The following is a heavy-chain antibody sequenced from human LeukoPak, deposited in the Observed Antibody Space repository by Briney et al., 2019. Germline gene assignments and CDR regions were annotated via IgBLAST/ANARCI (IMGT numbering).Heavy chain of an antibody. CDR3: ARDPVAGNFDY. CDR1: GGSFSGYY. V-gene: IGHV4-34*01. CDR2: INHSGST. Sequence: PSETLSLTCAVYGGSFSGYYWSWIRQPPGKGLEWIGEINHSGSTNYNPSLKSRVTISVDTSKNQFSLKLSSVTAADTAVYYCARDPVAGNFDYWGQGTLVTVSS. D-gene: IGHD6-19*01. J-gene: IGHJ4*02.